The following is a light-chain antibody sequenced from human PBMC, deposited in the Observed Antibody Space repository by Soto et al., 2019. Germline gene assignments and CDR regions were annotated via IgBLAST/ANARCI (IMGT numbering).Light chain of an antibody. CDR3: QQRSNWPPT. J-gene: IGKJ1*01. CDR2: DAS. CDR1: QSVSSTY. Sequence: EIVLTQAPGTLALSPGERATLSCRASQSVSSTYLAWYQQKPGQAPRLLIYDASNRATGIPDRFSGSGSGTDFTLTISSLEPEDFAVYYCQQRSNWPPTFGQGTKVDIK. V-gene: IGKV3D-20*02.